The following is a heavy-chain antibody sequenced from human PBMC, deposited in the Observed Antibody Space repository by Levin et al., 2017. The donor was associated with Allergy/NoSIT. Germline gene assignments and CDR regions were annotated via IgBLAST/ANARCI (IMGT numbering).Heavy chain of an antibody. CDR2: IYYSGST. D-gene: IGHD3-10*01. V-gene: IGHV4-59*01. CDR3: ARVRITMVRGGAYYYYYGMDV. J-gene: IGHJ6*02. CDR1: GGSISSYY. Sequence: SETLSLTCTVSGGSISSYYWSWIRQPPGKGLEWIGYIYYSGSTNYNPSLKSRVTISVDTSKNQFSLKLSSVTAADTAVYYCARVRITMVRGGAYYYYYGMDVWGQGTTVTVSS.